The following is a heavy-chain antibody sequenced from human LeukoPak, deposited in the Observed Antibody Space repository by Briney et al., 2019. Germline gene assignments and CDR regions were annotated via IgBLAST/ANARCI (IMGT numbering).Heavy chain of an antibody. CDR3: ARGGIAAAGSFDY. D-gene: IGHD6-13*01. CDR1: GLTFSDYY. CDR2: ISSSSSYT. V-gene: IGHV3-11*06. Sequence: GGSLRLSCAASGLTFSDYYMSCIRQAPGKGLEWVSYISSSSSYTNYADSVKGRFTISRDNAKNSLYLQMNSLRAEDTAVYYCARGGIAAAGSFDYWGQGTLVTVSS. J-gene: IGHJ4*02.